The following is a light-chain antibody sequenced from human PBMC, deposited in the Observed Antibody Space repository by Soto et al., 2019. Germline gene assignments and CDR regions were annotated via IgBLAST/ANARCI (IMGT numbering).Light chain of an antibody. Sequence: EVVLTQSPGTLALSPGERATLSCRASQSISTNYSAWYQQKPGQAPKLLIYAASSRLTGIPDRFSGSGSGTDFTLTISRLEPEDFALYYCQQYGRTFGQGTRLEIK. CDR2: AAS. V-gene: IGKV3-20*01. CDR3: QQYGRT. J-gene: IGKJ5*01. CDR1: QSISTNY.